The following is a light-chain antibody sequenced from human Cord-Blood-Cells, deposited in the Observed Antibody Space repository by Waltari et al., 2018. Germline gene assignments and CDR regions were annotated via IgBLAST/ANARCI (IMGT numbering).Light chain of an antibody. CDR2: DVS. J-gene: IGLJ2*01. Sequence: HSALTQPASVSGSPGQSIPRSRTGTRSDAGGYNYVSWYQQHPGKAPNLMIYDVSSRPSGVSNRFSGSKSGNTASLTISGLQAEDEADYYCSSYTSSSVVFGGGTKLTVL. V-gene: IGLV2-14*01. CDR1: RSDAGGYNY. CDR3: SSYTSSSVV.